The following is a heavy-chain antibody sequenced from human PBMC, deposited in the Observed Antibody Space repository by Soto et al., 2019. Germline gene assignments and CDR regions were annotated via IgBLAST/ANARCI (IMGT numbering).Heavy chain of an antibody. Sequence: QVQLQESGPGLVKPSQTLSLTCTVSGGSISSGGYYWSWIRQHPGKGLEWIGYIYNRGSTYYNPSPXSXXTLSADTSKNPLSLKLSSVTAADTAVYYCARDPAPWGQGTLVTVSS. CDR1: GGSISSGGYY. V-gene: IGHV4-31*03. CDR2: IYNRGST. CDR3: ARDPAP. J-gene: IGHJ5*02.